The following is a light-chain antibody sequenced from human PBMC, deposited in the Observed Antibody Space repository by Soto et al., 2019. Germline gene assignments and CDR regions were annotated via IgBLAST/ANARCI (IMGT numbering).Light chain of an antibody. J-gene: IGLJ3*02. CDR2: DGS. Sequence: SYELTQPPSVSVAPGQTARITCGGNNIGSKSVHWYQQKPGQAPVLVVYDGSDRPSGIPERLSGSNSGNMATLTISWVEAGDEADYYCQVWDSSSDHPGWVFGGGTQLTVL. V-gene: IGLV3-21*02. CDR1: NIGSKS. CDR3: QVWDSSSDHPGWV.